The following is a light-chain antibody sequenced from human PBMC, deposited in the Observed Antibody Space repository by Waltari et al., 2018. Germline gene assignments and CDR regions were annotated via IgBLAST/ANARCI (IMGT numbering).Light chain of an antibody. CDR3: QSYDSSTWV. J-gene: IGLJ3*02. V-gene: IGLV6-57*03. CDR1: SGSIASGY. CDR2: EDK. Sequence: NFMLTQPHSVSASLGKTVTISCTRSSGSIASGYVQWYQQRPGSAPTTVIYEDKQRSSGVPDRFSGSIDSSSNSASLTISGLKTEDEADYYCQSYDSSTWVFGEGTKLTVL.